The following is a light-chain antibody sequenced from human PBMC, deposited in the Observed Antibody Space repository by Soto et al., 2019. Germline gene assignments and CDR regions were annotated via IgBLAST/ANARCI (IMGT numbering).Light chain of an antibody. J-gene: IGLJ1*01. Sequence: QSALTQPASVSGSPGQSITISCTGTSSDVGGYNYVSWYQQHPGKAPKLIIYEVSNRPSGVSDRFSGSKSGNTASLTISGLQAEDEADYSCYSYTGSSSSDVFGTGTKVTVL. CDR1: SSDVGGYNY. V-gene: IGLV2-14*01. CDR2: EVS. CDR3: YSYTGSSSSDV.